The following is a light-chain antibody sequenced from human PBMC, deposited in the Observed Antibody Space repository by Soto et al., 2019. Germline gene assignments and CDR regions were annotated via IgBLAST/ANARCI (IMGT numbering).Light chain of an antibody. Sequence: EIVLTQSPGTLSLSTGERATLSCRASQSVSSSYLAWYQQKPGQAPRLLVYGSSFRANGIPDRFSGGGSGTDLTLTISRLEPEDFAVYDCQQYGDSVTWTFGKGTKVDIK. CDR3: QQYGDSVTWT. CDR1: QSVSSSY. CDR2: GSS. J-gene: IGKJ1*01. V-gene: IGKV3-20*01.